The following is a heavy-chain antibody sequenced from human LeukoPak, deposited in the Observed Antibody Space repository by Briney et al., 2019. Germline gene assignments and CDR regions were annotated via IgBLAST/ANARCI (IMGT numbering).Heavy chain of an antibody. D-gene: IGHD1-26*01. V-gene: IGHV5-51*01. Sequence: GESLKISCTGSGYSFTSYWIGWVRQMPGKGLEWMGIIYPGDSDTRYSPSFQGQVTISADKSISTAYLQWSSLRASDTAMYYCGRRVAGSYHDAFDIWGQGTMVTVSS. CDR3: GRRVAGSYHDAFDI. J-gene: IGHJ3*02. CDR1: GYSFTSYW. CDR2: IYPGDSDT.